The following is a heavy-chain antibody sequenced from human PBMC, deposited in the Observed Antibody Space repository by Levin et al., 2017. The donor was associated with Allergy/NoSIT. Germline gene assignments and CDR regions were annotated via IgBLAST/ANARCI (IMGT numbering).Heavy chain of an antibody. CDR2: IVNSGST. CDR1: GFTFSSYA. Sequence: GGSLRLSCAASGFTFSSYAMSWVRQAPGKGLEWISSIVNSGSTYYADSVKGRFTISRDNSKNTLYLQMNSLRAEDTAEYYCAKGSTTGTTRSDYWGQGTLVTVSS. CDR3: AKGSTTGTTRSDY. D-gene: IGHD1-1*01. V-gene: IGHV3-23*01. J-gene: IGHJ4*02.